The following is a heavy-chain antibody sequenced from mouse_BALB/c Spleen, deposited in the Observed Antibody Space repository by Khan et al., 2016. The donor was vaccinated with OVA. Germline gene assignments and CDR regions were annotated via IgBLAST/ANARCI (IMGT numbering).Heavy chain of an antibody. J-gene: IGHJ4*01. V-gene: IGHV9-3-1*01. D-gene: IGHD2-10*01. CDR3: SRPPYCSCAKDY. CDR2: INTYTGEP. Sequence: QIQLVQSGPELKKPGETVKISCKASGYTFTNYGMNWVKQSPGKGLKWMGWINTYTGEPTYAADFKGRFAFSLETSARTAYLQINNLKNEDTATYFCSRPPYCSCAKDYWGQGTSVTVSS. CDR1: GYTFTNYG.